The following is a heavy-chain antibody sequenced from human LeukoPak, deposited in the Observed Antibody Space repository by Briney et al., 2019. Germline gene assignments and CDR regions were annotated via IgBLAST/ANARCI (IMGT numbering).Heavy chain of an antibody. CDR1: GFTFSSYS. V-gene: IGHV3-21*01. Sequence: PGGSLRLSCAASGFTFSSYSMDWVRQAPGKGLEWVSSISSSSSYIYYADSVKGRFTISRDNAKNSLYLQMNSLRAEDTAVYYCAREPGYDSSPYFDYWGQGTLVTVSS. J-gene: IGHJ4*02. CDR3: AREPGYDSSPYFDY. CDR2: ISSSSSYI. D-gene: IGHD3-22*01.